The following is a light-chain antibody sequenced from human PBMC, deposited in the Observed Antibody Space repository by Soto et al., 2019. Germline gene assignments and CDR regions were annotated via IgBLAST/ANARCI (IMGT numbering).Light chain of an antibody. CDR3: MQALQTPWT. CDR1: QSLLHSDGYNY. V-gene: IGKV2-28*01. CDR2: LGS. Sequence: IVMTLSPLSLPVTPGEPASISCRSSQSLLHSDGYNYLDSYLQKPVQSPQLLICLGSNRASVVPDRFSGSGSGTDFTLTISRVEAEDFGVYYCMQALQTPWTFGQGTQGQVK. J-gene: IGKJ1*01.